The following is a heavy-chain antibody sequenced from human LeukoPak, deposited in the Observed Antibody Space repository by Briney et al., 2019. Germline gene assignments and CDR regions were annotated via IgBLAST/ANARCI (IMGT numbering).Heavy chain of an antibody. CDR2: ISYDGSNK. D-gene: IGHD3-10*01. J-gene: IGHJ4*02. CDR3: AKGSSLWFGELPHYYFDY. Sequence: GRSLRLSCAASGFTFSSYGMRWVRQAPGKGLEWVAVISYDGSNKYYADSVKGRFTISRDNSKNTLYLQMNSLRAEDTAVYYCAKGSSLWFGELPHYYFDYWGQGTLVTVSS. V-gene: IGHV3-30*18. CDR1: GFTFSSYG.